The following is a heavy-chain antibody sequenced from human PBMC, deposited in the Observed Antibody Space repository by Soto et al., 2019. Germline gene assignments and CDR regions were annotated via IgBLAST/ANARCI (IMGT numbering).Heavy chain of an antibody. CDR2: IYWNDDK. D-gene: IGHD3-22*01. CDR3: AKRLYYYDSSGLDWFDP. V-gene: IGHV2-5*01. CDR1: GFSLSTSGVG. J-gene: IGHJ5*02. Sequence: SGPTLVKPTQTLTLTCTFSGFSLSTSGVGVGWIRQPPGKALEWLALIYWNDDKRYSPSLKSRLTITKDTSKNQVVLTMTNMDPVDTATYYCAKRLYYYDSSGLDWFDPWGQGTLVTVSS.